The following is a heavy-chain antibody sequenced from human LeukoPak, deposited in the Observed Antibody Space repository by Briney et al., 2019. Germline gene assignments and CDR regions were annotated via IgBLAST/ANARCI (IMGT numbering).Heavy chain of an antibody. Sequence: ASVKVSCKASGYTFTSYGISWVRQAPGQGLEWMGWISAYNGNTNYAQKLQGRVTTTTDTSTSTAYMELRSLRSDDTAVYYCARIRGQYSSGWRTQDYWGQGTLVTVSS. J-gene: IGHJ4*02. CDR3: ARIRGQYSSGWRTQDY. V-gene: IGHV1-18*01. CDR2: ISAYNGNT. CDR1: GYTFTSYG. D-gene: IGHD6-19*01.